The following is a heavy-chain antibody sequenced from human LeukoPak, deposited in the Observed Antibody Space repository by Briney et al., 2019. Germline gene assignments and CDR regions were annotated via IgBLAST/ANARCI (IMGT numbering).Heavy chain of an antibody. CDR1: GGSISNTPYY. CDR3: ARVGYCYGDICYSKFHYYYYCMDV. D-gene: IGHD2-15*01. V-gene: IGHV4-39*07. Sequence: SETLSLTCTVSGGSISNTPYYWGWIRQSPGKGLEWIGSIFYNGNTYYNPSLMSRVTISVETSKNQFSLRVRSVTAADTAVYFCARVGYCYGDICYSKFHYYYYCMDVWGKGTTVTVSS. J-gene: IGHJ6*03. CDR2: IFYNGNT.